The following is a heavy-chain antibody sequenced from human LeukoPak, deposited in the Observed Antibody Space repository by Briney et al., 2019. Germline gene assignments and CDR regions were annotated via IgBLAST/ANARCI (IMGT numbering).Heavy chain of an antibody. Sequence: GGSLRLSCAASGFTFSSYWMHWVRQAPGKGLVWVSRINSDGSSTSYADSVKGRFTISRENAKKTLYLQMNSLRAEDTAVYYCARGAYFDWLLSYLDYWGQGTLVTVSS. V-gene: IGHV3-74*01. CDR1: GFTFSSYW. CDR3: ARGAYFDWLLSYLDY. CDR2: INSDGSST. J-gene: IGHJ4*02. D-gene: IGHD3-9*01.